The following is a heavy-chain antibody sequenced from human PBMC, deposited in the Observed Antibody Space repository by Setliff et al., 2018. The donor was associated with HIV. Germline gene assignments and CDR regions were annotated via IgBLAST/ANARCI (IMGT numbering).Heavy chain of an antibody. CDR1: GFTFNNYA. CDR2: LSTSGDST. D-gene: IGHD5-18*01. V-gene: IGHV3-23*01. CDR3: AKDNTWIPNGFDY. Sequence: ETLSLSCAASGFTFNNYAMSWVRQAPGKGLEWVSALSTSGDSTYYADSVKGRFTISRDNSKNTLYLQMNSLRAEDTAVYYCAKDNTWIPNGFDYWGQGTLVTVSS. J-gene: IGHJ4*02.